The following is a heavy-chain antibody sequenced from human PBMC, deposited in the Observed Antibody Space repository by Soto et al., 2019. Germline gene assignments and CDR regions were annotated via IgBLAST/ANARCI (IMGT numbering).Heavy chain of an antibody. J-gene: IGHJ3*02. Sequence: PSETLSLTCTVSGGSISSYYWSWIRQPPGKGLEWIGYMYYSGSTNYNPSLKSRVTISVDTSKKQISLKLSSVNAADTAVYYCARDFFSGGVFDIWGQGTMVTVSS. CDR1: GGSISSYY. D-gene: IGHD2-8*01. CDR2: MYYSGST. V-gene: IGHV4-59*01. CDR3: ARDFFSGGVFDI.